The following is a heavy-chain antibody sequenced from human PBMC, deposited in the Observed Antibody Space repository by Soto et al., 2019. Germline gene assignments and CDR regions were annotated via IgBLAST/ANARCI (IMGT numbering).Heavy chain of an antibody. J-gene: IGHJ4*02. Sequence: GDSVKVSCKASGGTFSSYAIRWVRQAPGQGLEWMGGIITIFGTANYAQKFQGRVTITADESTSTAYMELGSLRSADTAAYDCARERATRVFDYWAQGTLVTLSS. CDR3: ARERATRVFDY. D-gene: IGHD1-26*01. CDR1: GGTFSSYA. V-gene: IGHV1-69*13. CDR2: IITIFGTA.